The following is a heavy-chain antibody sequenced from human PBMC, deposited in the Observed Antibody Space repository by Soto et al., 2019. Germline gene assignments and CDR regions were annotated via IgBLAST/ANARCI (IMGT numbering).Heavy chain of an antibody. CDR1: GYSFTSYW. CDR2: IYPGDSDT. J-gene: IGHJ4*02. V-gene: IGHV5-51*01. CDR3: ARLDYYDSSGYYHTLAFDY. D-gene: IGHD3-22*01. Sequence: GESLKISCKGSGYSFTSYWIGWVRQMPGKGLEWMGIIYPGDSDTRYSPSFQGQVTISADKSISTAYLQWSSLKASDTAMYYCARLDYYDSSGYYHTLAFDYWGQGTLVTVSS.